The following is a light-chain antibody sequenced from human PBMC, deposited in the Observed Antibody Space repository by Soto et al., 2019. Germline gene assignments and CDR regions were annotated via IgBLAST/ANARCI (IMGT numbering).Light chain of an antibody. CDR1: SSDVGGYNY. V-gene: IGLV2-8*01. CDR3: SSYAGSIFGV. CDR2: EVS. Sequence: QSVLTQPPSASGSPGQSVTISCTGTSSDVGGYNYVSWYQQHPGKAPKLMIYEVSKRPSGVPDRFSGSKSGNTASLTVSGLQAEDEADYYCSSYAGSIFGVFGGGTKVTVL. J-gene: IGLJ3*02.